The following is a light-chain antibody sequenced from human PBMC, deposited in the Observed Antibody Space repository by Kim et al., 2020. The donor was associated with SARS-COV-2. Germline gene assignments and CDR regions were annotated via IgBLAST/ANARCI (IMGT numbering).Light chain of an antibody. Sequence: SLGDRATLSSKPSQSRSRSYLAWYKHRPGQAPRLLIYGTSNRASGIPDRVRGSGSGTEFTLTIDRLEPEDSAVYYCHQYGISPYNFGQGTKLEI. CDR2: GTS. CDR1: QSRSRSY. V-gene: IGKV3-20*01. J-gene: IGKJ2*01. CDR3: HQYGISPYN.